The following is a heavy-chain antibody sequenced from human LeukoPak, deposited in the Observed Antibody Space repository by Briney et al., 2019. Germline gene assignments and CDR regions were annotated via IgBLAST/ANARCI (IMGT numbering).Heavy chain of an antibody. Sequence: GGSLRLSCAASGLTFSRHYMTWVRQAPGKGLEWVANIRQNGRDKYYVDSVRGRFTISRDNAKNSLYLQMNNLRAEDTAVYFCAREGITAAGDDAADIWGQGTMVTVS. V-gene: IGHV3-7*01. D-gene: IGHD1-20*01. CDR1: GLTFSRHY. J-gene: IGHJ3*02. CDR3: AREGITAAGDDAADI. CDR2: IRQNGRDK.